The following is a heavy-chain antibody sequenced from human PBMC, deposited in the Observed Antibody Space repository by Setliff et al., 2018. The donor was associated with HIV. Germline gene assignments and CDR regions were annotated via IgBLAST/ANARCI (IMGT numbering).Heavy chain of an antibody. J-gene: IGHJ5*02. CDR1: GGTVSSYA. Sequence: ASVKVSCKASGGTVSSYAINWVRQAPGQGLEWVGGIIPIFGPANYAQKFQDRVTITTDESTSTAYMELSSLKSEDTAVYYCARGFEVESSGWFDPWGQGTLVTVSS. D-gene: IGHD3-9*01. CDR2: IIPIFGPA. V-gene: IGHV1-69*05. CDR3: ARGFEVESSGWFDP.